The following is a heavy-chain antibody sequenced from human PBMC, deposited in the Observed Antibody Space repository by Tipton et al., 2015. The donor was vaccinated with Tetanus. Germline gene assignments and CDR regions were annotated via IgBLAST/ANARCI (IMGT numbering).Heavy chain of an antibody. D-gene: IGHD1-7*01. V-gene: IGHV4-59*01. CDR1: GGSISSFY. Sequence: TLSLTCTVSGGSISSFYWNWIRQSPGKGLEWIGYVYNSGSFNYNPSLKSRITISIDTSKTQFSLKLSSVTAADTAVYYCARANYDSSKKGPFDSWGQGSLVIVSS. CDR2: VYNSGSF. CDR3: ARANYDSSKKGPFDS. J-gene: IGHJ4*02.